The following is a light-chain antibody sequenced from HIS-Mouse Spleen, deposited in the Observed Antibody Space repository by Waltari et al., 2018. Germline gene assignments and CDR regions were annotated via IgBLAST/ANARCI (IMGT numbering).Light chain of an antibody. CDR1: ALPKKY. CDR2: EDS. V-gene: IGLV3-10*01. J-gene: IGLJ2*01. CDR3: YSTDSSGNHRV. Sequence: SYELTQPPSVSVSPGQTARITCSGDALPKKYAYWYQQKSGQAPVLVIYEDSKRPSGIPGRVDGSSSGTMATLTISGAQVEDEADYYCYSTDSSGNHRVFGGGTKLTVL.